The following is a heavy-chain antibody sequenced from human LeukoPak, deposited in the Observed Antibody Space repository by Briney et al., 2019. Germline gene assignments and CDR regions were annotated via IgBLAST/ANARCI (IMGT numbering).Heavy chain of an antibody. CDR1: GGSVSSGSYY. Sequence: KPSETLSLTCTVSGGSVSSGSYYWSWIRQPPGKGLEWIGYIYYSGSTNYNPSLKSRVTISVDTSKNQFSLKLSSVTAADTAVYYCARKGIDYKILTGFDPWGQGTLVTVSS. V-gene: IGHV4-61*01. D-gene: IGHD3-9*01. CDR3: ARKGIDYKILTGFDP. CDR2: IYYSGST. J-gene: IGHJ5*02.